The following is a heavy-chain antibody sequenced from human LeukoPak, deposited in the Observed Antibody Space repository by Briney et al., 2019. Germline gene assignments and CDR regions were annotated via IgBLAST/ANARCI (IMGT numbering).Heavy chain of an antibody. CDR3: ARVAELLWFGELLYHNNWFDP. J-gene: IGHJ5*02. CDR1: GYTFTGYY. V-gene: IGHV1-2*02. D-gene: IGHD3-10*01. CDR2: INPNSGGT. Sequence: APVKVSCKASGYTFTGYYMHWVRQAPGQGLEWMGWINPNSGGTNYAQKFQGRVTMTRDTSISTAYMELSRLRSDDTAVYYCARVAELLWFGELLYHNNWFDPWGQGTLVTVSS.